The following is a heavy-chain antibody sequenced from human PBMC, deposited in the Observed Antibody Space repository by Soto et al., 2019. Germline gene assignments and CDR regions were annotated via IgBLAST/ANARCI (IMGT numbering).Heavy chain of an antibody. CDR1: GGSISSYY. Sequence: SETLSLTCTVSGGSISSYYWSCIRQPPGKGLEWIGYIYYSGSTNYNPSLKSRVTISVDTSKNQFSLKLSSVTAADTAVYYCPRRDIVATISDAFDIWGQGTMVTVSS. V-gene: IGHV4-59*01. CDR2: IYYSGST. D-gene: IGHD5-12*01. J-gene: IGHJ3*02. CDR3: PRRDIVATISDAFDI.